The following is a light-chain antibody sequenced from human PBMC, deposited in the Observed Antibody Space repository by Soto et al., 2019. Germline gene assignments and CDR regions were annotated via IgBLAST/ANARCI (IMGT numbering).Light chain of an antibody. CDR2: GAS. Sequence: DIQMTQSPSSLSASVGDRVTITCRASQSIRSYLNWYHQKPGKTPQLLIYGASILQSGAPSRFTGSGSGTHFTLTISSLQPEYFATYYCQQSYTTPYTFGQGTKLEIK. CDR1: QSIRSY. CDR3: QQSYTTPYT. V-gene: IGKV1-39*01. J-gene: IGKJ2*01.